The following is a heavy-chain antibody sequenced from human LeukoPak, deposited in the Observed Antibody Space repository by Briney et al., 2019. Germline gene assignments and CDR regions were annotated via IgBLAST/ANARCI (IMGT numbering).Heavy chain of an antibody. CDR1: GFTFSNYW. V-gene: IGHV3-7*03. CDR3: AKGIYSSGWSYFDY. J-gene: IGHJ4*01. D-gene: IGHD6-25*01. CDR2: IKRDESEQ. Sequence: GGSLRLSCAASGFTFSNYWMSWVRQAPGKGLEWVADIKRDESEQHYVDSVKGRFTISRDNAKNSLYLQMNSLRAEDTAVYYCAKGIYSSGWSYFDYWGHGTLVTVSS.